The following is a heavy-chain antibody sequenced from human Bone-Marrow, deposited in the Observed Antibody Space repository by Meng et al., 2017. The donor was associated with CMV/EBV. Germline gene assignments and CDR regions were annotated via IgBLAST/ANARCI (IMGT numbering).Heavy chain of an antibody. CDR2: INSDGSST. Sequence: GGSLRLSCAASGFTFSSYWMHWVRQAPGKGLVWVSRINSDGSSTSYADSVKGRFTISRDNAKNSLYLQMNSLRAEDTAVYYWARVPTKGGATVYYGMDVWGQGTTVTVSS. D-gene: IGHD1-26*01. CDR1: GFTFSSYW. V-gene: IGHV3-74*01. J-gene: IGHJ6*02. CDR3: ARVPTKGGATVYYGMDV.